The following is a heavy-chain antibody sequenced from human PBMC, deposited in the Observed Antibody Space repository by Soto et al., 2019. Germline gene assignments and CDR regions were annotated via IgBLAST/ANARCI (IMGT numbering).Heavy chain of an antibody. V-gene: IGHV2-5*02. Sequence: QITLKESGPTLVKPTQTLTLTCTFSGFSLSTSGVGVVWIRQPPGKALEWLALIYWDDDKRYSPSLKSRLTITKDTSKNQVVLTMTNMDPVDTATYYCAHREQWLVAFDYWGQGTLVTVSS. CDR3: AHREQWLVAFDY. D-gene: IGHD6-19*01. CDR1: GFSLSTSGVG. CDR2: IYWDDDK. J-gene: IGHJ4*02.